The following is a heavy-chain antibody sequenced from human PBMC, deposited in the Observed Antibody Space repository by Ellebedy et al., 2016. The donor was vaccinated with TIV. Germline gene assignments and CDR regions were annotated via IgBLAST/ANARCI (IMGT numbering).Heavy chain of an antibody. J-gene: IGHJ4*02. CDR1: GFTFSNYW. D-gene: IGHD6-19*01. Sequence: GESLKISCAASGFTFSNYWMHWVRQAPGKGLVWVSRINAGGSNTAYADSGKGRFTISRDNAKNTLYLQMNSLRGEDTAVYYCVRIIADSGWYFDYWGQGTLVTVSS. V-gene: IGHV3-74*01. CDR2: INAGGSNT. CDR3: VRIIADSGWYFDY.